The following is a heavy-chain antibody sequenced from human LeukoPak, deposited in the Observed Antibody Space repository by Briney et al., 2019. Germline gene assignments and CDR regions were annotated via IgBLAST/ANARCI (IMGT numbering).Heavy chain of an antibody. V-gene: IGHV1-2*02. D-gene: IGHD6-13*01. CDR2: INPNSGGT. CDR1: GYTLTELS. CDR3: ARAGGGHGHSSSWYIAFDY. J-gene: IGHJ4*02. Sequence: GASVKVSCKVSGYTLTELSMHWVRQAPGQGLEWMGWINPNSGGTNYAQKFQGRVTMTRDTSISTAYMELSRLRSDDTAVYYCARAGGGHGHSSSWYIAFDYWGQGTLVTVSS.